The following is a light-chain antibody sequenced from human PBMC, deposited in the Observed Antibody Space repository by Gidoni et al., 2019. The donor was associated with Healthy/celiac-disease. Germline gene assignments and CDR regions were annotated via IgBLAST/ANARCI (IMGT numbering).Light chain of an antibody. Sequence: EIVMTQHPATLSVSPGERATLSCRASQSVSSSIAWYQQKPGQAPRLLIYGASTRATGIPARFSGSGSGTEFTLTISSLQSEDFAVYYCQQYNNWPYTFGQGTKLEIK. CDR3: QQYNNWPYT. J-gene: IGKJ2*01. V-gene: IGKV3-15*01. CDR2: GAS. CDR1: QSVSSS.